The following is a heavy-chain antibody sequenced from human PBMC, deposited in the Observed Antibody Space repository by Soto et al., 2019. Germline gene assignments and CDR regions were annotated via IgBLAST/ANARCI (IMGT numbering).Heavy chain of an antibody. D-gene: IGHD6-19*01. Sequence: PGGSLRLSCAASGFTFSSYAMSWVRQAPGKGLEWVSAISGNGGSTYYADSVKGRFTISRDNSKNTLYLQMNSLRAEDTAVYYCAKDREVSSGWYIEFKIYFDYWGQGTLVTVSS. J-gene: IGHJ4*02. V-gene: IGHV3-23*01. CDR2: ISGNGGST. CDR1: GFTFSSYA. CDR3: AKDREVSSGWYIEFKIYFDY.